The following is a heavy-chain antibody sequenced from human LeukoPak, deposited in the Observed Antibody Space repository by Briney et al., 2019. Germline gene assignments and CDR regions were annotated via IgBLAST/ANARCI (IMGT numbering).Heavy chain of an antibody. V-gene: IGHV2-70*11. Sequence: EPGPTLVNPTQSLTLTCTFSGFSLSTSGMCVIWIRQPPGKALERLSRIDWDDDKYYSTSLNTRLPLSTDTSKNPLLLTAPNMDPVGTATYYCARIRGSRYYFDYWGQGTLVTVSS. CDR3: ARIRGSRYYFDY. CDR1: GFSLSTSGMC. CDR2: IDWDDDK. J-gene: IGHJ4*02. D-gene: IGHD6-13*01.